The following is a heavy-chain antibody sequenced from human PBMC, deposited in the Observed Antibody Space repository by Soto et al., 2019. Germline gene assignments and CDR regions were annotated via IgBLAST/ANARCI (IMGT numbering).Heavy chain of an antibody. V-gene: IGHV3-33*01. Sequence: GGSLRLSCAASGFTFSSYGMHWVRQAPGKGLEWVAVIWYDGSNKYYADSVKGRFTISRDNSKNTLYLQMNSLRAEDTAVYYCARDLSSWSEANGCFDYWGQGTLVTVSS. J-gene: IGHJ4*02. CDR1: GFTFSSYG. CDR2: IWYDGSNK. CDR3: ARDLSSWSEANGCFDY. D-gene: IGHD6-6*01.